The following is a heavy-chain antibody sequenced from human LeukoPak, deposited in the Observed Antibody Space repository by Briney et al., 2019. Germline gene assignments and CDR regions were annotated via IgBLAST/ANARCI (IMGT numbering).Heavy chain of an antibody. J-gene: IGHJ4*02. V-gene: IGHV4-39*01. Sequence: SETLSLTCTVSGGSISSSTSYWGWIRQPPGKGLEWIGSIYYSGSTSYNPSLKSRVTISVDTSKRQFSLKLDSVTAADTAVYYCARNASDSGTSYFDYWGQGTLVTVSS. D-gene: IGHD1-26*01. CDR1: GGSISSSTSY. CDR2: IYYSGST. CDR3: ARNASDSGTSYFDY.